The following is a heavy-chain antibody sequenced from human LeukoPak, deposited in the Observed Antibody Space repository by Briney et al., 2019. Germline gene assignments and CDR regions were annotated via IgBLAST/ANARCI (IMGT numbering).Heavy chain of an antibody. Sequence: GESLKISCKGSGYIFSSYWIAWVRQMPGEGLEWMGIIYAGDSESRYNPSFQGQVTISADKSIGTAYLQWSSLKASDTAMYFCARRDYETSGYYYYFDYWGQGNPGHRLL. J-gene: IGHJ4*02. D-gene: IGHD3-22*01. CDR3: ARRDYETSGYYYYFDY. CDR2: IYAGDSES. V-gene: IGHV5-51*01. CDR1: GYIFSSYW.